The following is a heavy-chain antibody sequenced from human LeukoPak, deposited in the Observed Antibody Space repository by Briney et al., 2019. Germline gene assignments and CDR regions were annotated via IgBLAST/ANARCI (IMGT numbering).Heavy chain of an antibody. Sequence: GGSLRLSCAASGFTFSSYSMNWVRQAPGKGLEWVSSFSSSSSNIYYADSVKGRFTISRDNAKNSLYLQMNSLRAEDTAVYYCARGMLLGRFDPWGQGTLVTVSS. V-gene: IGHV3-21*01. CDR3: ARGMLLGRFDP. D-gene: IGHD2-15*01. CDR1: GFTFSSYS. CDR2: FSSSSSNI. J-gene: IGHJ5*02.